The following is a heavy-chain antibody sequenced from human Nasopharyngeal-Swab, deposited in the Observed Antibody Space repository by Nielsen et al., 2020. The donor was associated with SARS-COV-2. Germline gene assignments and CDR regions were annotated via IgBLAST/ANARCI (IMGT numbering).Heavy chain of an antibody. V-gene: IGHV1-2*06. Sequence: ASVKVSCKASGYTFTGYYMHWVRQAPGQGLEWMGRINPNSGGTNYAQKFQGRVTMTRDTSIGTAYMELSRLRSDDTAVYYCAREPRGYYDILTGYYKDYWGQGTLVTVSS. CDR3: AREPRGYYDILTGYYKDY. J-gene: IGHJ4*02. CDR1: GYTFTGYY. CDR2: INPNSGGT. D-gene: IGHD3-9*01.